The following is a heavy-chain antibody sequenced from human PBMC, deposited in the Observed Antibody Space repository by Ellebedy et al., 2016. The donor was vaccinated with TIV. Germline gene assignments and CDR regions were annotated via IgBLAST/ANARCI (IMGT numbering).Heavy chain of an antibody. CDR2: INPGDGTT. Sequence: AASVKVSCKASGYTFTRYYFMHWVRQAPGQGLEWMGIINPGDGTTTYARKFQGRVTMTRDTSTSPVYMELGSLRSDDTAAYYCARGGRYSWSYNFDHWGQGSLVTVSS. CDR3: ARGGRYSWSYNFDH. D-gene: IGHD1-26*01. J-gene: IGHJ4*02. V-gene: IGHV1-46*01. CDR1: GYTFTRYYF.